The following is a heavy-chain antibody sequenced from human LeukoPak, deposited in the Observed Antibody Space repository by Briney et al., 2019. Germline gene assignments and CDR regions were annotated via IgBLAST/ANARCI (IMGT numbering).Heavy chain of an antibody. Sequence: PSQTLSLTCTVSGGSISSGNYYWNWIRQPAGKGLEWIGLIYTSGSTYYNPSLKSRLTISLDTSKNQFSLKLGSVTAADTAVYYCASLGQFDSWGQGTLVTVSS. J-gene: IGHJ4*02. CDR2: IYTSGST. CDR3: ASLGQFDS. D-gene: IGHD7-27*01. CDR1: GGSISSGNYY. V-gene: IGHV4-61*02.